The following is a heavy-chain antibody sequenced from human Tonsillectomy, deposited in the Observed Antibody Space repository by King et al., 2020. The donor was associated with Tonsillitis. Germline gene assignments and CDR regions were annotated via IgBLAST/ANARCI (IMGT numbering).Heavy chain of an antibody. J-gene: IGHJ4*02. CDR1: GFTFSTYA. V-gene: IGHV3-23*01. CDR3: AKESPYSGNYRFYYFDY. CDR2: ISGGDTRT. D-gene: IGHD1-26*01. Sequence: VQLQESGGGLVQPGGSLRLSCEASGFTFSTYAMSWVRQAPGKGPELVSAISGGDTRTFYADSVKGRFTISRDDSKNTVSLQMSSLRAEDTAVYYCAKESPYSGNYRFYYFDYWGQGTLVTVSS.